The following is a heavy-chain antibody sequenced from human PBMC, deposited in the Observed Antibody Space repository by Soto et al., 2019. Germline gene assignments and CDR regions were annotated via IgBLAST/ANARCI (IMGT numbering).Heavy chain of an antibody. J-gene: IGHJ4*02. CDR3: ARLGLNLDFDH. CDR2: IIPVTGTA. V-gene: IGHV1-69*01. CDR1: GDSFSRFA. Sequence: QVPLVQSGPEVKKPGSSLKVSCKSYGDSFSRFAVSWVRRAPGEGLEWMGGIIPVTGTANYIDKFRGRLTITADESSSTVYMELSSLGSEDPAVYYCARLGLNLDFDHWGQGTLVTVSS.